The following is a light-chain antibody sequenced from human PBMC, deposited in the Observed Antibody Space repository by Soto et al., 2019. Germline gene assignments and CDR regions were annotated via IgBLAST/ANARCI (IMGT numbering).Light chain of an antibody. CDR2: AAS. CDR1: QSVSTY. CDR3: QHTYTTPRA. V-gene: IGKV1-39*01. Sequence: DIQMTQSPSSLSASAGDRVTITCRASQSVSTYLNWYQHKPGQAPNLLIYAASTLQSGVPSRFSGSGSGTDFTLTITGLQVEDFATYYCQHTYTTPRAFGQGTKVEIK. J-gene: IGKJ1*01.